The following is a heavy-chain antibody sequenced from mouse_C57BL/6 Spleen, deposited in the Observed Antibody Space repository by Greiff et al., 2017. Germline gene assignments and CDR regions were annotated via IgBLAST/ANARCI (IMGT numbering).Heavy chain of an antibody. CDR3: AGYKGESGYFDY. D-gene: IGHD3-1*01. CDR2: LRNKANGYTT. V-gene: IGHV7-3*01. Sequence: EVLLVESGGGLVQPGGSLSLSCAASGFTFTGYYMSWVRQRPGKALEWIGFLRNKANGYTTEYSATVKARFTISRDNSQSILYLQMNALRADDSASYYCAGYKGESGYFDYWGQGTTLTVSS. J-gene: IGHJ2*01. CDR1: GFTFTGYY.